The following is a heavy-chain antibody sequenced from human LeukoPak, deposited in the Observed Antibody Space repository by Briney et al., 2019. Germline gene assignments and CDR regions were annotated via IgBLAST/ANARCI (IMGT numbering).Heavy chain of an antibody. J-gene: IGHJ4*02. CDR3: ARDVGKIGVAGGF. D-gene: IGHD6-19*01. CDR2: IDSSGGYM. CDR1: GFTFNTYS. Sequence: GGSLRLSCEASGFTFNTYSMNWARQAPGKGLEWVSSIDSSGGYMFYADSVKGRFIISRDNAKDSLYLQMNSLRVEDTAVYYCARDVGKIGVAGGFWGQGTLVTVSS. V-gene: IGHV3-21*06.